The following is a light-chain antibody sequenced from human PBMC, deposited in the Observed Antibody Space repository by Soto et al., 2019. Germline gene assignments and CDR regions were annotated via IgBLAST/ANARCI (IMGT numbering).Light chain of an antibody. CDR2: WAS. CDR1: QTVLYSSNNKNY. Sequence: DFVMTQSPDSLAVSLGERATINCKSSQTVLYSSNNKNYLAWYQQKAGQSPKLLISWASTRESGVPDRFSGSGSGTDFTLTISNLQAEDVAVYYCQQYFGTPLTFGGGTKVEIK. CDR3: QQYFGTPLT. J-gene: IGKJ4*01. V-gene: IGKV4-1*01.